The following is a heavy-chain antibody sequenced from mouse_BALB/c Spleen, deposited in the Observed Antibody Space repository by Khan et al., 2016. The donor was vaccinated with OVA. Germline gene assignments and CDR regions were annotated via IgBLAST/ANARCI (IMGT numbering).Heavy chain of an antibody. CDR2: INPHIGET. J-gene: IGHJ2*01. D-gene: IGHD1-1*01. CDR1: GYSFTGYF. V-gene: IGHV1-20*02. Sequence: VQLKESGPELVKPGASVKISCKASGYSFTGYFMHWVMQSHGKSLEWIGRINPHIGETFYNQKFVGKATLTVDESSSTAHMQLRSLASEDSAVYYCARIYGSYFDYWGQGTTLTVSS. CDR3: ARIYGSYFDY.